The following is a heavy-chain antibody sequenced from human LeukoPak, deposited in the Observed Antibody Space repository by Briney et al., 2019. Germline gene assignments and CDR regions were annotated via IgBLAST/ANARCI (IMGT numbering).Heavy chain of an antibody. J-gene: IGHJ5*02. Sequence: PSETLSLTCTVSGGSISSYYWSWIRQPPGKGLEWIGYIYYSGSTNYNPSLKSRVTISVDTSKNQFSLKLSSVTAADTAVCYCARHRPPRLGAIPYNWFDPWGQGTLVTVSS. V-gene: IGHV4-59*08. CDR1: GGSISSYY. CDR2: IYYSGST. D-gene: IGHD1-26*01. CDR3: ARHRPPRLGAIPYNWFDP.